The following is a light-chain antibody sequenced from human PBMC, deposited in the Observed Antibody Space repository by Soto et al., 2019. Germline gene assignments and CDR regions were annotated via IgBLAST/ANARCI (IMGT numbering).Light chain of an antibody. CDR1: QSISSW. J-gene: IGKJ2*01. CDR3: QQYNSYRS. CDR2: DAS. V-gene: IGKV1-5*01. Sequence: DIQMTQSPSTLSASVGDRVTITCRASQSISSWLAWYQQKPGKAPKLLIYDASSLESGVPSRFSGSGSGTEFTLTISSLQPDDFATDYCQQYNSYRSFGQGTKLEIK.